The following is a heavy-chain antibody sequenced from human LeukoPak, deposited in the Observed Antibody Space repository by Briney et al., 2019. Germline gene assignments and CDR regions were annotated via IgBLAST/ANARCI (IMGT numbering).Heavy chain of an antibody. CDR1: GYTFTSYY. CDR2: INPSGGST. Sequence: GASVKVSCKASGYTFTSYYVHWVRQAPGQGLEWMGIINPSGGSTSYPQKFQGRVTMTRDTSTSTVYMELSSLRSEDTAVYYCARAIAVAGTCFDYWGQGTLVTVSS. V-gene: IGHV1-46*01. CDR3: ARAIAVAGTCFDY. J-gene: IGHJ4*02. D-gene: IGHD6-19*01.